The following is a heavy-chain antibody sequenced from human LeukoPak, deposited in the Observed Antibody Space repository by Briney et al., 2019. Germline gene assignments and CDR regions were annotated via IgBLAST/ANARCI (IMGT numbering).Heavy chain of an antibody. J-gene: IGHJ4*02. V-gene: IGHV4-59*08. CDR2: IYYSGST. CDR3: ARHKRMAYYYDSSGFLDY. D-gene: IGHD3-22*01. CDR1: GGSISSCY. Sequence: PSETLSLTCTVSGGSISSCYWSWIRQPPGKGLEWIGYIYYSGSTNYNPSLKSRVTISVDTSKNQFSLKLSSVTAADTAVYYCARHKRMAYYYDSSGFLDYWGQGTLVTVSS.